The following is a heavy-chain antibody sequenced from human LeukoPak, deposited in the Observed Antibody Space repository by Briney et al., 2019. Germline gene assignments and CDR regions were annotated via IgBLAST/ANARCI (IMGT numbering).Heavy chain of an antibody. CDR3: ARDGDWAFDY. V-gene: IGHV3-48*01. CDR1: GFTFSSRDR. Sequence: PGGSVRLSCAASGFTFSSRDRMNWVRQAPGKGLEGVAHISLTTTTVSYADSVKGRFTMSRDNAKNSLFLQMNSLRAEDTVVYYCARDGDWAFDYWGQGTLVTVSS. J-gene: IGHJ4*02. D-gene: IGHD2-21*02. CDR2: ISLTTTTV.